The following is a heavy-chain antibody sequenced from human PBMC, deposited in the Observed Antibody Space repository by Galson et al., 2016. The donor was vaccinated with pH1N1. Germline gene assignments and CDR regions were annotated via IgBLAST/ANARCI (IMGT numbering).Heavy chain of an antibody. CDR2: INQDGDKK. Sequence: SLRLSCAASGFNFSNYWMQWVRQAPGKGLQWVANINQDGDKKYYVGSVEGRFTISRDNAKNSLYLQMNNLRDEDTAMYFCARDRSGRGVGSSYYMDVWGQGTTVTVSS. CDR3: ARDRSGRGVGSSYYMDV. D-gene: IGHD3-10*01. CDR1: GFNFSNYW. J-gene: IGHJ6*03. V-gene: IGHV3-7*01.